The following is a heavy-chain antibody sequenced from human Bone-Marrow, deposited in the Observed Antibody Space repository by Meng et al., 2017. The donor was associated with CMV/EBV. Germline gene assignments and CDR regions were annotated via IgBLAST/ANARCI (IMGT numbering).Heavy chain of an antibody. J-gene: IGHJ4*02. CDR3: ARDAYYYDTSGYYEDY. V-gene: IGHV4-38-2*02. CDR1: GYSISSGYY. D-gene: IGHD3-22*01. CDR2: IYHSGST. Sequence: GSLRLSCTVSGYSISSGYYWGWIRQPPGKGLEWIGSIYHSGSTYYNPSLKSRVTISVDTSKNQFSLKLSSVTAADTAVYYCARDAYYYDTSGYYEDYWGQGTLVTGSS.